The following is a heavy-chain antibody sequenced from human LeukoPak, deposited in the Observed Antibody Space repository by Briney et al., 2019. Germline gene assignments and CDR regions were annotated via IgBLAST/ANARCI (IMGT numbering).Heavy chain of an antibody. CDR2: IKQDGSEK. CDR1: GFTFSSYW. J-gene: IGHJ4*02. V-gene: IGHV3-7*01. CDR3: ARGPNSNWSGLDF. D-gene: IGHD6-6*01. Sequence: GGSLRLSCAASGFTFSSYWMSWVRQAPGKGLEWVANIKQDGSEKYYVDSVKGRFTISRDNAKNTLYLQVNNLRAEDTAVYYCARGPNSNWSGLDFWGQGTLLTVSS.